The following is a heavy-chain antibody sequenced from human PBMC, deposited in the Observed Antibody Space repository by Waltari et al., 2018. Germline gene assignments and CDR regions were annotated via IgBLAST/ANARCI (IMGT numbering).Heavy chain of an antibody. Sequence: QVQLQQWGAGLLKPSETLSLTCAVYGGSFSGYYWSWIRQPPGKGLEWIGEINHSGSTNYSPSLKSRVTISVDTSKNQFSLKLSSVTAADTAVYYCARGNLAEVFDYWGQGTLVTVSS. CDR1: GGSFSGYY. CDR3: ARGNLAEVFDY. CDR2: INHSGST. V-gene: IGHV4-34*01. J-gene: IGHJ4*02. D-gene: IGHD6-19*01.